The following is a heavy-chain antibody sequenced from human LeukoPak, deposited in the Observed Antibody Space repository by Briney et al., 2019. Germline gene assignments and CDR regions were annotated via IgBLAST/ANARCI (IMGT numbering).Heavy chain of an antibody. V-gene: IGHV1-18*01. CDR2: ISTYNGNT. CDR3: ARVVDTGGLADYFDY. D-gene: IGHD5-18*01. Sequence: GASVKVSCKASGYTFTTYGISWVRQAPGQGLEWMGWISTYNGNTNYAQKLQGRVTMTTDTSTSTAYMDLRSLRSDDTAVYYCARVVDTGGLADYFDYWGQGTLVTVSS. J-gene: IGHJ4*02. CDR1: GYTFTTYG.